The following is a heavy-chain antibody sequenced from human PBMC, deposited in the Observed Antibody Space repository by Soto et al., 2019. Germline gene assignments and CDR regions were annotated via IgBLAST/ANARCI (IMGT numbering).Heavy chain of an antibody. CDR3: EVTTGY. Sequence: QVQVVQSRAEVKKPGASVRVSCKTSGYTFTDYDINWVRQAAGQGLEYMGWMSPDSGNTGYSQQFQGRVTMTSNTSTSTAYMELSSPTSEDTAVYYCEVTTGYWGQGTMVTVSS. J-gene: IGHJ4*02. CDR2: MSPDSGNT. CDR1: GYTFTDYD. D-gene: IGHD1-1*01. V-gene: IGHV1-8*02.